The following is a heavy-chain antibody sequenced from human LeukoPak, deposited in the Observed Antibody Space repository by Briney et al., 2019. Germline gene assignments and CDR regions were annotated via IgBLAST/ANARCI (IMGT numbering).Heavy chain of an antibody. CDR1: GFTISSYS. D-gene: IGHD5-18*01. J-gene: IGHJ4*02. CDR3: SRLRGYSYGYADY. V-gene: IGHV3-48*04. CDR2: ISSSGNTI. Sequence: PGGSLRLSCAASGFTISSYSMNWVHQAPGKGLEWVSYISSSGNTIDYADSVKGRFTISRDNAKNSLYLQMNNLRAEDTAVYYCSRLRGYSYGYADYWGQGALVTVSS.